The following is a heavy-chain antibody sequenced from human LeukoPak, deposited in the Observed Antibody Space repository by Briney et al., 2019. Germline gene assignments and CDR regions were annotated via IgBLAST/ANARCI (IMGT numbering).Heavy chain of an antibody. D-gene: IGHD3-16*02. J-gene: IGHJ5*02. CDR2: INHSGST. V-gene: IGHV4-34*01. CDR3: ARDMRSYDYVWGSYRSWFDP. Sequence: SETLSLTCAVYGGSFSGYYWSWIRQPPGKGLEWIGEINHSGSTNYNPSLKSRVTISVDTSKNQFSLKLSSVTAADTAVYYCARDMRSYDYVWGSYRSWFDPWGQGTLVTVSS. CDR1: GGSFSGYY.